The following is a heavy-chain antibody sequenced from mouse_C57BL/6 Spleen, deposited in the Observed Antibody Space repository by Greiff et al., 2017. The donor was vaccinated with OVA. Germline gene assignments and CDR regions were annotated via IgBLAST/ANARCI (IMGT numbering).Heavy chain of an antibody. CDR1: GYTFTSYW. J-gene: IGHJ4*01. CDR2: IYPGSGST. CDR3: ARSPYGNYAMDY. V-gene: IGHV1-55*01. Sequence: QVQLKESGAELVKPGASVKMSCKASGYTFTSYWITWVKQRPGQGLEWIGDIYPGSGSTNYNEKFKSKATLTVDTSSSTAYMQLSSLTSEDSAVYYCARSPYGNYAMDYWGQGTSVTVSS. D-gene: IGHD2-1*01.